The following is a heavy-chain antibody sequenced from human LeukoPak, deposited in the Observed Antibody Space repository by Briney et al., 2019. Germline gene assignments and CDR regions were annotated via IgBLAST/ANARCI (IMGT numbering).Heavy chain of an antibody. CDR1: GYTFTNYY. CDR2: INPSGGST. Sequence: ASVKVPCKASGYTFTNYYMHWVRQAPGQGLEWMGIINPSGGSTNYAQKFQGRVTMIRDTSTSTVYMELSSLRSEDTAVYYCARNRDLSGIYYYFDYWGQGTLVTVSS. CDR3: ARNRDLSGIYYYFDY. J-gene: IGHJ4*02. V-gene: IGHV1-46*01. D-gene: IGHD1-14*01.